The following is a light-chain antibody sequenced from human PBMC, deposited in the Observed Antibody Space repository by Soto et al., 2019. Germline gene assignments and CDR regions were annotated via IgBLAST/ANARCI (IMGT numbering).Light chain of an antibody. CDR1: QSLVHRDGNTY. V-gene: IGKV2-24*01. CDR3: LRASPFPWT. J-gene: IGKJ1*01. Sequence: DIVMTQTPLSSPVTLGQPACISCRSSQSLVHRDGNTYLNWLHQRPGQPPRLLIYNISTRFSGVPDRFSGSSAETDFTLIISRVEAEDVGVYYCLRASPFPWTFGQGTKVEI. CDR2: NIS.